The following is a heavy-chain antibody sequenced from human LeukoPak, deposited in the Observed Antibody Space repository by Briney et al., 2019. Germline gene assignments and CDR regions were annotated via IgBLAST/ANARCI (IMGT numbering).Heavy chain of an antibody. J-gene: IGHJ4*02. Sequence: SETLSLTCNVSGGSISSSSYYWGWLRQPPGKGLEWIGSIYYSGSTYYNPSLKSRATISVDTSKSQFFLKVNSVTAADTAIYYCSSDSSGYHYFDYWGQGILVTVSS. D-gene: IGHD3-22*01. CDR3: SSDSSGYHYFDY. V-gene: IGHV4-39*01. CDR2: IYYSGST. CDR1: GGSISSSSYY.